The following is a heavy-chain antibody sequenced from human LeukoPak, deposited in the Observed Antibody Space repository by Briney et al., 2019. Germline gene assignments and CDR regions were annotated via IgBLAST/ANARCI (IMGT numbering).Heavy chain of an antibody. V-gene: IGHV4-39*07. J-gene: IGHJ5*02. CDR3: ARGASVYPQAWFDP. CDR2: IYYSGST. CDR1: GGSISSSSYY. D-gene: IGHD3-16*02. Sequence: SETLSLTCTVSGGSISSSSYYWGWIRQPPGKGLEWIGSIYYSGSTYYNPSLKGRVTISVDTSKNQFSLKLSSVTAADTAVYYCARGASVYPQAWFDPWGQGTLVTVSS.